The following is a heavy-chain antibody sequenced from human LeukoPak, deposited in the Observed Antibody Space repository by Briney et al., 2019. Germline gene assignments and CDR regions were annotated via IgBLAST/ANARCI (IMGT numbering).Heavy chain of an antibody. CDR2: ISDSGGTT. J-gene: IGHJ4*02. D-gene: IGHD3-22*01. CDR1: GFSFRSYA. CDR3: ARETGGSRDYYDSSGYLRDFDY. Sequence: PGGSLRLSCAASGFSFRSYAMTGVRQAPGKGLEWVSVISDSGGTTYYADSVKGRFTISRDNAKNSLYLQMNSLRAEDTAVYYCARETGGSRDYYDSSGYLRDFDYWGQGTLVTVSS. V-gene: IGHV3-23*01.